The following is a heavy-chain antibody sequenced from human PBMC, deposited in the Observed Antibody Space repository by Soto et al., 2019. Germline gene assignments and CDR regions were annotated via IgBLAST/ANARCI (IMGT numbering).Heavy chain of an antibody. D-gene: IGHD6-6*01. CDR2: IYYSGST. J-gene: IGHJ6*03. Sequence: SETLSLTCTVSGGSISSYYWSWIRQPPGKGLEWIGYIYYSGSTNYNPSLKSRVTISVDTSKNQFSLKLSSVTAADTAVYYCARTPWKSSSSPVYYYYYMDVWGKGTTVTVSS. V-gene: IGHV4-59*01. CDR3: ARTPWKSSSSPVYYYYYMDV. CDR1: GGSISSYY.